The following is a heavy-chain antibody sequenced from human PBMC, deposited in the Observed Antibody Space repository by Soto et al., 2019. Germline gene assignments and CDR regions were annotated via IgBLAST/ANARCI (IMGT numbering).Heavy chain of an antibody. J-gene: IGHJ6*02. V-gene: IGHV4-34*01. CDR2: INHSGST. D-gene: IGHD6-13*01. CDR1: GGSFSGYY. CDR3: ARASPECSSWFDLYYNYYGMDV. Sequence: SETLALTCAVYGGSFSGYYWSWIRQPPGKGLEWIGEINHSGSTNYNPSLKSRVTISVDTSKNQFSLKLSSVTAADTAVYYCARASPECSSWFDLYYNYYGMDVWGQGTTVS.